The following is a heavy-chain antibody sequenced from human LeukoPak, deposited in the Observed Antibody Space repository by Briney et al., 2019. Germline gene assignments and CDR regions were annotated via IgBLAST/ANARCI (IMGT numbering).Heavy chain of an antibody. CDR2: INPHSGDT. J-gene: IGHJ5*02. D-gene: IGHD3-10*02. CDR1: GYIFTAYY. V-gene: IGHV1-2*02. Sequence: GASVKVSCKASGYIFTAYYMHCVRQAPGQGLEWMGWINPHSGDTDYAQKFQGRVTMTRDTSISTAYMELSWLRSDDTAVYYCAREMFRGHNWFDPWGQGTLVTVSS. CDR3: AREMFRGHNWFDP.